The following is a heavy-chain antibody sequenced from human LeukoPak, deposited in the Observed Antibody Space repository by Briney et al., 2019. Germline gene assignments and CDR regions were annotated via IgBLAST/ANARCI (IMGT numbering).Heavy chain of an antibody. J-gene: IGHJ4*02. CDR2: IIPIFGTA. V-gene: IGHV1-69*05. D-gene: IGHD6-19*01. CDR1: GGTFSSYA. CDR3: ATVKIAVAAPLEYYFDY. Sequence: SVKVSCKASGGTFSSYAISWVRQAPGQGLEWMGGIIPIFGTANYAQKFQGRVTITTDESTSTAYMELSSLRSEDTAVYYCATVKIAVAAPLEYYFDYWGQGTLVTVSS.